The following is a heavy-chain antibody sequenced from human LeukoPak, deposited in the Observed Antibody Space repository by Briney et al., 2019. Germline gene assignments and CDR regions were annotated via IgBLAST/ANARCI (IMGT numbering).Heavy chain of an antibody. CDR1: GDTFGTFA. J-gene: IGHJ6*04. Sequence: GSSVTVSCKASGDTFGTFAITWVRQAPGHGLEWMGRIIPLFITTNYAQKFQGRVTIIADKSTSTAYLELSSLRSGDTAVYYCARGYSSGLMDVWGKGTTITVSS. CDR3: ARGYSSGLMDV. V-gene: IGHV1-69*06. CDR2: IIPLFITT. D-gene: IGHD6-19*01.